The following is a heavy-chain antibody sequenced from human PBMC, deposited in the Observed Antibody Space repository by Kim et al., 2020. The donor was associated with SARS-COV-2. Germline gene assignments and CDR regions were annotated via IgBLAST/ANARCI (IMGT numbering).Heavy chain of an antibody. J-gene: IGHJ6*02. D-gene: IGHD1-7*01. CDR3: ARIRGITGTRVYYYYGMDV. CDR2: INHSGST. CDR1: GGSFSGYY. Sequence: SETLSLTCAVYGGSFSGYYWSWIRQPPGKGLEWIGEINHSGSTNYNPSLKSRVTISVDTSKNQFSLKLSSVTAADTAVYYCARIRGITGTRVYYYYGMDVWGQGTTVTVSS. V-gene: IGHV4-34*01.